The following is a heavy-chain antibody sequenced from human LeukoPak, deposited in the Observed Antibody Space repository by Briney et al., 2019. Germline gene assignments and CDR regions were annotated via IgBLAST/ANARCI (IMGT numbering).Heavy chain of an antibody. V-gene: IGHV3-23*01. CDR2: ISGSGGST. J-gene: IGHJ4*02. CDR3: AKHYYYGSGSCLDY. D-gene: IGHD3-10*01. CDR1: GFTFSSYA. Sequence: GGSLRLSCAASGFTFSSYAISWVRQAPGKGLEWVSGISGSGGSTDYADSVKGRFTISRDISKNTVYLQVNSLRAEDTAIYYCAKHYYYGSGSCLDYWGQGTLVTVSS.